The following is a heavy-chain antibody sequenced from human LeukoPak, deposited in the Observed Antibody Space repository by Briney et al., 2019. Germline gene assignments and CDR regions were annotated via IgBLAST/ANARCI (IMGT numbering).Heavy chain of an antibody. CDR3: ARDSDSSGYLDY. D-gene: IGHD3-22*01. CDR1: GFTFSSYA. Sequence: GGSLRLSCAASGFTFSSYAMHWVRQAPGKGLEWVAVISYDGSNKYYADSAKGRFTISRDNSKNTLYLQMNSLRAEDTAVYYCARDSDSSGYLDYWGQGTLVTVSS. V-gene: IGHV3-30*04. CDR2: ISYDGSNK. J-gene: IGHJ4*02.